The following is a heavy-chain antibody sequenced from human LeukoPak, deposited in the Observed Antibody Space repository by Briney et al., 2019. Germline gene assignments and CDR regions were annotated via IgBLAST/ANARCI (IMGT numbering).Heavy chain of an antibody. V-gene: IGHV3-33*01. CDR3: ARDGGLLEWLLQAYYYYYYMDV. Sequence: GRSLRLSCAASGFTFSSYGMHWVRQAPGKGLEWVAVIWYDGSNKYYADSVKGRFTISRDNSKNTLYLQMNSLRAEDTAVYYCARDGGLLEWLLQAYYYYYYMDVWGKGTTVTVSS. J-gene: IGHJ6*03. CDR1: GFTFSSYG. CDR2: IWYDGSNK. D-gene: IGHD3-3*01.